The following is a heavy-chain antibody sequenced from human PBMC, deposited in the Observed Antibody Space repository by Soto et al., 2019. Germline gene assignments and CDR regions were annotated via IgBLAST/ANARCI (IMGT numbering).Heavy chain of an antibody. J-gene: IGHJ4*02. D-gene: IGHD2-8*01. CDR3: ASPQYCTNGVCQDDYGDSRFVY. CDR2: ISYDGSNK. CDR1: GFTFSSYA. V-gene: IGHV3-30-3*01. Sequence: QVQLVESGGGVDQPGRSLRLSCAASGFTFSSYAMHWVRQAPGKGLEWVAVISYDGSNKYYADSVKGRFTISRDNSKNTLYLQMNSLRAEDTAVHYCASPQYCTNGVCQDDYGDSRFVYWGQGTLVTVSS.